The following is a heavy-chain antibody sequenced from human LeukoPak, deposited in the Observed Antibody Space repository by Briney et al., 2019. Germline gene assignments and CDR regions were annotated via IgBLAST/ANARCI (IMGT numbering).Heavy chain of an antibody. CDR3: ARGGLIPDYGMDV. Sequence: GGSLRLSCAASGFTFSSYAMHWVRQAPGKGLEYVSAISSNGGSTYYANSVKGRFTISRDNSKNTLYLQMGSLRAEDMAVYYCARGGLIPDYGMDVWGQGTTVTVSS. CDR2: ISSNGGST. J-gene: IGHJ6*02. V-gene: IGHV3-64*01. CDR1: GFTFSSYA.